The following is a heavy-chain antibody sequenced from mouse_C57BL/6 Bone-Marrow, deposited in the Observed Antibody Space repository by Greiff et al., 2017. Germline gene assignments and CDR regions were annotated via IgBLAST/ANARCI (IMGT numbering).Heavy chain of an antibody. D-gene: IGHD3-2*02. CDR3: ARESSGYAMDY. J-gene: IGHJ4*01. CDR2: IDPSDSYT. Sequence: VQLQQPGAELVMPGASVKLSCKASGYTFTSYWMHWVKQRPGQGLEWFGEIDPSDSYTNYNQKFKGKSTLTVDKSSSTAYLQLSSLTSEDSAVYYCARESSGYAMDYWGQGTSVTVSS. V-gene: IGHV1-69*01. CDR1: GYTFTSYW.